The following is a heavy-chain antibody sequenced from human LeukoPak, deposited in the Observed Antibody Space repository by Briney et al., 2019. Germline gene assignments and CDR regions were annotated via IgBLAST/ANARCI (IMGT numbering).Heavy chain of an antibody. Sequence: ASVKVSCKASGYTFSNHGFSWVRQAPGQGLEWMGWISGYNGQAEYAQKFQGRVTLTKDTSTSTAYMEVRSLTSDDTAMYYCARDIGVSQFDYWGQGTLVTVSS. CDR1: GYTFSNHG. CDR2: ISGYNGQA. CDR3: ARDIGVSQFDY. J-gene: IGHJ4*02. V-gene: IGHV1-18*01. D-gene: IGHD3-10*01.